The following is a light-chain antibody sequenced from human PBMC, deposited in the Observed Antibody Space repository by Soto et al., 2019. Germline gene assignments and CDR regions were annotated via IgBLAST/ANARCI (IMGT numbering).Light chain of an antibody. Sequence: QSVLTQPPSVSGAPGQRVTISCTGSSSNIGAGYDVHGYQQLPGTAPKLLLYGNSNRPSGVPDRFSRSKSGTPASLAITGLQAEDEADYYCQYYDSSRSGVFGGGTKLTVL. J-gene: IGLJ3*02. CDR2: GNS. CDR1: SSNIGAGYD. CDR3: QYYDSSRSGV. V-gene: IGLV1-40*01.